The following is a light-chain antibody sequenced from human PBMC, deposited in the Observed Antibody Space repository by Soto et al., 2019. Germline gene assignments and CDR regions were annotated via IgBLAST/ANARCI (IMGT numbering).Light chain of an antibody. Sequence: EIVLTQSPGTLSLSPGERATLSCRASQSVSSSYLAWYQQKPGQAPRRLIYGASSRATGIPDRFSGSGSGTDFTLTIIRLEPEDFAVYYWQQYGSSFLTFGGGTKVEIK. CDR1: QSVSSSY. V-gene: IGKV3-20*01. CDR2: GAS. CDR3: QQYGSSFLT. J-gene: IGKJ4*01.